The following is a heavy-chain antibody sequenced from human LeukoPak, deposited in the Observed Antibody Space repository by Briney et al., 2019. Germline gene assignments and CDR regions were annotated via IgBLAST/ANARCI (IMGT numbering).Heavy chain of an antibody. CDR2: IYYSGST. CDR1: GGSISSYY. V-gene: IGHV4-39*07. Sequence: PSETLSLTCTVSGGSISSYYWGWIRQPPGKGLEWIGSIYYSGSTYYNPSLKSRVTISVDTSKNQFSLKLSSVTAADTAVYYCARVRTNYYYYYMDVWGKGTTVTVSS. J-gene: IGHJ6*03. CDR3: ARVRTNYYYYYMDV. D-gene: IGHD1-1*01.